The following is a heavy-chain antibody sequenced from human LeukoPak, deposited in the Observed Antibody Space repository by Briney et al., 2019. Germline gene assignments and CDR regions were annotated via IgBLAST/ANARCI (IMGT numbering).Heavy chain of an antibody. V-gene: IGHV3-7*01. Sequence: GGSLRLSCAASGFTFSDYWMAWVRQAPGKGLESVANIMQDGSEKYFVDSVKGRFTISRDNAKNSLYLRMNSLRAEDTAVYYCARDPSGTLFDFWGQRALVTVSS. J-gene: IGHJ4*02. CDR2: IMQDGSEK. CDR3: ARDPSGTLFDF. CDR1: GFTFSDYW. D-gene: IGHD1-26*01.